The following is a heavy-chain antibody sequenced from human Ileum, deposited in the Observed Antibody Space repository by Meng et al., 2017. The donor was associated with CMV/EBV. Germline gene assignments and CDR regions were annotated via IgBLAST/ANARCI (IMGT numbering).Heavy chain of an antibody. D-gene: IGHD3/OR15-3a*01. V-gene: IGHV1-2*02. Sequence: ASVKVSCKASGYTFSDYHMHWVRQAPGQGLEWMVWVNPKNGGIQSAQRCRGRVTMTRDTSTSNAFRELSSLRSDDTAVYYCARAHNDYWTGYLDGFDIWGQGTRVTVSS. CDR1: GYTFSDYH. CDR3: ARAHNDYWTGYLDGFDI. CDR2: VNPKNGGI. J-gene: IGHJ3*02.